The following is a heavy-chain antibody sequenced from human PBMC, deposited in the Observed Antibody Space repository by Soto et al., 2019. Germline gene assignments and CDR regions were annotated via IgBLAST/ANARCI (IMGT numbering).Heavy chain of an antibody. V-gene: IGHV1-69*12. CDR3: ARHVPAAGYYYGRAV. J-gene: IGHJ6*02. Sequence: QVQLVQSGAEVKKPGSSVKVSCKASGGTFSSYAISWVRQAPGQGLEWMGGIIPIFGTANYAQKFQGRVTLTADESTGTAYMEMSSLRSEARAVYYCARHVPAAGYYYGRAVWGQGTTGTVSS. CDR2: IIPIFGTA. CDR1: GGTFSSYA. D-gene: IGHD2-2*01.